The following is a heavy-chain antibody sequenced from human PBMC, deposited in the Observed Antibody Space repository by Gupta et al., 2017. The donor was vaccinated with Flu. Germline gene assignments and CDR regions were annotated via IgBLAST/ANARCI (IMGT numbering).Heavy chain of an antibody. Sequence: QLQLQESGPGLVKPSETLSLTCTVSGGSISSSNYYWGWIRQPPGKGLEWIGTIYYSGSTYYNPSLKSRVTISVDTSKNQFSLKLTSVTAADTAVYYCARHMPTVVTPDWFDPWGQGTLVTVSS. D-gene: IGHD4-23*01. CDR2: IYYSGST. CDR1: GGSISSSNYY. CDR3: ARHMPTVVTPDWFDP. V-gene: IGHV4-39*01. J-gene: IGHJ5*02.